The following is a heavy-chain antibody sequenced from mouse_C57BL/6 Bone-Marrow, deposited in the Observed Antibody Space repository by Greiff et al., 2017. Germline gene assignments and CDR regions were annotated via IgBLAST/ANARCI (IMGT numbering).Heavy chain of an antibody. D-gene: IGHD1-1*01. J-gene: IGHJ2*01. CDR3: ARKITTVVATPHFDY. CDR1: GYTFTGYW. Sequence: VKLVESGAELMKPGASVKLSCKATGYTFTGYWIEWVKQRPGHGLEWIGEILPGSGSTNYNEKFKGKATFTADTSSNTAYMQLSSLTTEDSAIYYCARKITTVVATPHFDYWGQGTTLTVSS. CDR2: ILPGSGST. V-gene: IGHV1-9*01.